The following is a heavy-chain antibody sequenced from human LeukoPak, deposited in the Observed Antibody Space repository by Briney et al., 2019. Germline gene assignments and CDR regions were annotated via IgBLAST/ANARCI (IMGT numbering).Heavy chain of an antibody. V-gene: IGHV3-43*02. J-gene: IGHJ3*02. D-gene: IGHD3-10*01. Sequence: GGSLRLSCAASGFTFDDYAMHWVRQAPGKGLEWVSLISGVGATTYYAASVKGRFTISRDNKKNVLYLQMNNLETEDTALFYCARDLSSVFDALNIWGQGTLVTVSS. CDR1: GFTFDDYA. CDR3: ARDLSSVFDALNI. CDR2: ISGVGATT.